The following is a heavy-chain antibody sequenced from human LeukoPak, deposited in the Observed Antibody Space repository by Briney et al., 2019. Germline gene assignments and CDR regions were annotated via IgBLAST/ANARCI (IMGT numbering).Heavy chain of an antibody. CDR1: GFTFSDHP. D-gene: IGHD1-26*01. Sequence: GGSLRLSCAASGFTFSDHPMTWVRQAPGKGLQWVSYIDGSGTTIYYAESVKGRFTISRDNAKNSLYLQMNSLRAEDTALYYCASSGSYRFDYWGQGTLVTVSS. CDR3: ASSGSYRFDY. J-gene: IGHJ4*02. CDR2: IDGSGTTI. V-gene: IGHV3-48*03.